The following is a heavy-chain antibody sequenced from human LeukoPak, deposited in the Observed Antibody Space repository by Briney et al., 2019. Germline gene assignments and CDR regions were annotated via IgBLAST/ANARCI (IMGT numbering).Heavy chain of an antibody. D-gene: IGHD3-10*01. CDR2: INPSGGST. V-gene: IGHV1-46*01. CDR3: ARDRITMVRGPPGDTKKGGHKGDY. J-gene: IGHJ4*02. Sequence: PSVKVSCKASGYTFTRYYMHWVRQAPGQGLEWMGIINPSGGSTSYAQKFQGRVTMTRDTSTSTVYMELSSLRSEDTAVYYCARDRITMVRGPPGDTKKGGHKGDYWGQGTLVTVSS. CDR1: GYTFTRYY.